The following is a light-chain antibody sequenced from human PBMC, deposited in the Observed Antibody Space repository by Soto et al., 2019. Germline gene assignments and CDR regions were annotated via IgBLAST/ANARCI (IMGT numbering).Light chain of an antibody. J-gene: IGKJ1*01. V-gene: IGKV1-9*01. CDR3: QHYNSYSEA. CDR1: QGVANY. CDR2: AAS. Sequence: DIQLTQSPSFLSASVGDRVTITCRASQGVANYFAWYQQKPGKAPNLLIYAASTLQGGVPSRFSGSGSGTEFTLTISSLQPDDFATYYCQHYNSYSEAFGQGTKVELK.